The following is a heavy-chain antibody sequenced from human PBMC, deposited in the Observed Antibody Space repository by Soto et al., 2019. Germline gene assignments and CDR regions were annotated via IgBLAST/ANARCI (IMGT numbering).Heavy chain of an antibody. CDR3: ARDRQDIVVVPAAIVEFNWFDP. D-gene: IGHD2-2*01. CDR1: GGSISSGGYY. V-gene: IGHV4-31*03. J-gene: IGHJ5*02. Sequence: PSETLSLTCTVSGGSISSGGYYWSWIRQHPGKGLEWIGYIYYSGSTYYNPSLKSRVTISVDTSKNQFSLKLSSVTAADTAVYYCARDRQDIVVVPAAIVEFNWFDPWGQGTLVTVSS. CDR2: IYYSGST.